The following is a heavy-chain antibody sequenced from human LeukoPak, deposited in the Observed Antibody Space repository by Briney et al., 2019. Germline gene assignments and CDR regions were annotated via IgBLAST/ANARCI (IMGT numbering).Heavy chain of an antibody. D-gene: IGHD3-22*01. V-gene: IGHV3-9*01. Sequence: PGRSLRLSCAASGFTFDDYAMFWVRQAPGKGLEWVSGIGWDSKNIGYAAPVKGRFTISRDNAKNSLYLQMNSLRAEDTAFYYCAKGNRDSSGFYYYYGMDVWGQGTTVTVSS. J-gene: IGHJ6*02. CDR2: IGWDSKNI. CDR1: GFTFDDYA. CDR3: AKGNRDSSGFYYYYGMDV.